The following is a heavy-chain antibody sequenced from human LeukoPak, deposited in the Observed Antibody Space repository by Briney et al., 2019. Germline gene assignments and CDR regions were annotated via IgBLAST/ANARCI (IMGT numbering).Heavy chain of an antibody. CDR2: ISSSGSTI. D-gene: IGHD1-7*01. CDR1: GFTFGSYE. V-gene: IGHV3-48*03. CDR3: ARDETGTTGYFDY. J-gene: IGHJ4*02. Sequence: GGSLRLSCAASGFTFGSYEMNWVRQAPGKGLEWVSYISSSGSTINYADSVKGRSTISRDNAKNSLYLQMNSLSAEDAAVYYCARDETGTTGYFDYWGQGTLVTVSS.